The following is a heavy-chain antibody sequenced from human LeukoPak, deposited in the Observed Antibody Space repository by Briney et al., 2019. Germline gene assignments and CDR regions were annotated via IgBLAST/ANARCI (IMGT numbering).Heavy chain of an antibody. D-gene: IGHD3-22*01. CDR2: IASDGSST. CDR1: GFTFSSYW. Sequence: GGSLRLSCAASGFTFSSYWMNWVRQAPGKGLVWVSRIASDGSSTTYADSVKGRITISRDNAKNSLYLQMNSLRAEDTAVYYCARGSTYYDSSGQVPFDYWGQGTLVTVSS. J-gene: IGHJ4*02. V-gene: IGHV3-74*01. CDR3: ARGSTYYDSSGQVPFDY.